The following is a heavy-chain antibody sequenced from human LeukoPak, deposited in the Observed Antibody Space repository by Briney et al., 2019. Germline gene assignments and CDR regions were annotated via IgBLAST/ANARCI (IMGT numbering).Heavy chain of an antibody. CDR2: IYYSGST. CDR1: GGSISSYY. D-gene: IGHD6-19*01. V-gene: IGHV4-59*08. CDR3: ARQGGSGWYVYFDY. J-gene: IGHJ4*02. Sequence: SETLSLTCTVSGGSISSYYWSWIRQPPGKGLEWIGYIYYSGSTNYNPSLKSRVTISVDTSKNQFSLKLSSVTAADTAVYYCARQGGSGWYVYFDYWGQGTLVTVSS.